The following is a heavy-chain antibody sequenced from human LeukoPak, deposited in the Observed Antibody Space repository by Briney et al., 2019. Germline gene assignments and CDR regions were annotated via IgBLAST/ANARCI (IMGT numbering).Heavy chain of an antibody. D-gene: IGHD3-3*01. J-gene: IGHJ3*01. CDR2: LSYGGTNK. Sequence: GGSLRLFCAASGFTFSDYAMHWVRQAPGKGLEWVAVLSYGGTNKYYADSVKGRFTISRDNSKNTMFLQMNSLRAEDTAVYHCARDRSAYANHAFDFSGQGTMLTVSS. V-gene: IGHV3-30-3*01. CDR1: GFTFSDYA. CDR3: ARDRSAYANHAFDF.